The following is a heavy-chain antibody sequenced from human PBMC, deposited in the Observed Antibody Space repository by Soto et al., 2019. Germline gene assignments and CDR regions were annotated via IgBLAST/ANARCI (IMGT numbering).Heavy chain of an antibody. V-gene: IGHV3-7*01. J-gene: IGHJ5*02. Sequence: GGSLRLSCTASGFTFSDSWMTWVRQAPGKGLEWVARIKPDESEKKYADSVKGRFSISRDNAKNSMYLQMDSLRGEDTAVYYCVRGGSNYASWGQGTLVTVSS. CDR3: VRGGSNYAS. D-gene: IGHD4-4*01. CDR1: GFTFSDSW. CDR2: IKPDESEK.